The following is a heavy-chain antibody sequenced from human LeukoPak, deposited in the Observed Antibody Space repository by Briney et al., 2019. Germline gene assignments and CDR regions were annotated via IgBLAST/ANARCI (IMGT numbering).Heavy chain of an antibody. CDR3: AKDGDYDILTGSTPFDY. CDR1: GFTFSSYA. Sequence: GGSLRLSCAASGFTFSSYAMNWVRQAPGKGLEWVSAISGSGGSTYYADSVKGRFTISRDNSKNTLYLQMNSLRAEDAAVYYCAKDGDYDILTGSTPFDYWGQGTLVTVSS. D-gene: IGHD3-9*01. J-gene: IGHJ4*02. CDR2: ISGSGGST. V-gene: IGHV3-23*01.